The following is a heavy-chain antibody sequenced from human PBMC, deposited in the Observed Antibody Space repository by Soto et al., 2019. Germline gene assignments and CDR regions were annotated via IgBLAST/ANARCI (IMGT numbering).Heavy chain of an antibody. V-gene: IGHV3-30*18. Sequence: QVQLVESGGGVVQPGGSLRVSCAASGFSFSSYAMHWVRQAPGKGLERVAGISYDGSDKHYADSVKGRFAISRDNSKNTLYLQMNNLRAEDAAVYHCAKDLWEEQCSGSPLDYWGQGTLVTVSS. CDR2: ISYDGSDK. J-gene: IGHJ4*02. CDR1: GFSFSSYA. D-gene: IGHD6-19*01. CDR3: AKDLWEEQCSGSPLDY.